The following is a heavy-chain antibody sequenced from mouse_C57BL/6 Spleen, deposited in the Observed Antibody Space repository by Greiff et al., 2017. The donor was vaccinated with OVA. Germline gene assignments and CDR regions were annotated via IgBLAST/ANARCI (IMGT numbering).Heavy chain of an antibody. CDR1: GFTFSSYA. D-gene: IGHD2-5*01. Sequence: EVKLVESGEGLVKPGGSLKLSCAASGFTFSSYAMSWVRQTPEKRLEWVAYISSGGDYIYYADTVKGRFTISRDNARNTLYLQMSSLKSEDTAMYYCTRAYYSNYEGAWFAYWGQGTLVTVSA. CDR3: TRAYYSNYEGAWFAY. V-gene: IGHV5-9-1*02. CDR2: ISSGGDYI. J-gene: IGHJ3*01.